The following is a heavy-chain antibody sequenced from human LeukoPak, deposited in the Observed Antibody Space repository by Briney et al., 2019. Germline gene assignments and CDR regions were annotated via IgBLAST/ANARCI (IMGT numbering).Heavy chain of an antibody. CDR3: AKLNGGTGGTIDY. Sequence: GGSLRLSCEASRFTFSNYAMSWVRQAPGKGLGWVSSIGVSGVSTYYADSVKGRFTISRDNSKNTLYLQMNSLRAEDTAVYYCAKLNGGTGGTIDYWGQGTLVTVSS. CDR1: RFTFSNYA. CDR2: IGVSGVST. V-gene: IGHV3-23*01. D-gene: IGHD1-1*01. J-gene: IGHJ4*02.